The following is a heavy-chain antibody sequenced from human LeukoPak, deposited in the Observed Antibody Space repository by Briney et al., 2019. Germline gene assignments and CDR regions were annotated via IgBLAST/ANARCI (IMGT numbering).Heavy chain of an antibody. CDR2: IYYSGST. J-gene: IGHJ4*02. Sequence: SETLSLTCTVSGGSISSSSYYWGWIRQPPGKGLEWIGSIYYSGSTYYNPSLKSRVTISVDTSKNQFSLKLSSVTAADTAVYYCARQPNSSSWADYWGQGTLVTVSS. CDR3: ARQPNSSSWADY. V-gene: IGHV4-39*01. CDR1: GGSISSSSYY. D-gene: IGHD6-13*01.